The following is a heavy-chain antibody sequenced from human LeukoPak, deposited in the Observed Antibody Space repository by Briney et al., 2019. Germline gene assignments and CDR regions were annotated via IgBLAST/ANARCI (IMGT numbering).Heavy chain of an antibody. CDR3: AKGSDSYKFYQYHYMDV. CDR2: IRYDGSNK. V-gene: IGHV3-30*02. D-gene: IGHD5-24*01. J-gene: IGHJ6*03. Sequence: PGGSLRLSCAASGFTFSSYGIHWVRQAPGKGLEWVAFIRYDGSNKYYADSVKGRFTISRDNSKNTLYLQMNSLRAEDTAVFYCAKGSDSYKFYQYHYMDVWGKGTTVTISS. CDR1: GFTFSSYG.